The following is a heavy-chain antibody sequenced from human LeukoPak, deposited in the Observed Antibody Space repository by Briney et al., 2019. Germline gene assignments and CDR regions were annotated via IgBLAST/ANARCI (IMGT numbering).Heavy chain of an antibody. J-gene: IGHJ6*03. V-gene: IGHV3-9*03. D-gene: IGHD1-26*01. CDR3: AKGVGTSYHYHMDV. CDR2: ISWNSYDI. Sequence: PGRSLRLSCAASGFTFDEYAMHWVRQPPGKGLEWVSGISWNSYDIGYADSVKGRFTISRDNAKNSLYLQMNILRAEDMALYYCAKGVGTSYHYHMDVWGKGTTVIVSS. CDR1: GFTFDEYA.